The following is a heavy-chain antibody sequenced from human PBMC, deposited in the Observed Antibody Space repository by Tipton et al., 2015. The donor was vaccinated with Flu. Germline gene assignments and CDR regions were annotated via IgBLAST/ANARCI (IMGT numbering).Heavy chain of an antibody. CDR1: GYSISSGYY. D-gene: IGHD6-13*01. CDR2: IYHSGST. V-gene: IGHV4-38-2*01. J-gene: IGHJ6*02. CDR3: ARAGRAAAGYYGMDV. Sequence: TLSLTCAVSGYSISSGYYWGWIRQPPGKGLEWIGSIYHSGSTYYNPSLKSRVTISVDTSKNQFSLKLSSVTAADTAVYYCARAGRAAAGYYGMDVWGQGTTVTVSS.